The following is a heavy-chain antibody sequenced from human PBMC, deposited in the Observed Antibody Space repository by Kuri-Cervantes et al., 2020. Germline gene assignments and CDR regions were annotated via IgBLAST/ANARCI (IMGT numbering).Heavy chain of an antibody. CDR2: ISYDGSNK. Sequence: GGSLRLSCAASRFTFSSYGMHWVRQAPGKGLEYVAVISYDGSNKYYADSVKGRFTISRDNSKNTVYLQMNSLRPEDPAAYFCAKSNGWEFGYYYYGMDVWGQGTTVTVSS. V-gene: IGHV3-30*18. D-gene: IGHD1-26*01. J-gene: IGHJ6*02. CDR3: AKSNGWEFGYYYYGMDV. CDR1: RFTFSSYG.